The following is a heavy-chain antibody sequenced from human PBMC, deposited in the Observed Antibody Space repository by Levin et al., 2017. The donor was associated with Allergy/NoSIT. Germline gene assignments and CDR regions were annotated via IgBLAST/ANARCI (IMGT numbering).Heavy chain of an antibody. D-gene: IGHD6-13*01. Sequence: GGSLRLSCAASGFTFSSYAMHWVRQAPGKGLEWVAVISYDGSNKYYADSVKGRFTISRDNSKNTLYLQMNSLRAEDTAVYYCARGVGIAAAGTLFWFDPWGQGTLVTVSS. CDR1: GFTFSSYA. CDR2: ISYDGSNK. J-gene: IGHJ5*02. V-gene: IGHV3-30*04. CDR3: ARGVGIAAAGTLFWFDP.